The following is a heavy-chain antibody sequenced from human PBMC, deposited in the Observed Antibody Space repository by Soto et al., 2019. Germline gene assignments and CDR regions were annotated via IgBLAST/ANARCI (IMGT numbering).Heavy chain of an antibody. CDR3: VRHGGRLFDY. V-gene: IGHV4-59*08. CDR1: GGSSIGYY. CDR2: VYHNGGT. D-gene: IGHD2-15*01. J-gene: IGHJ4*02. Sequence: ETLSLTCTVSGGSSIGYYWSWVRQPPGKGLEWIGQVYHNGGTSYNPSLRSRVTMSIDKSKNQFSLNLSAVTAADTAVYFCVRHGGRLFDYWGPGHLVTVSS.